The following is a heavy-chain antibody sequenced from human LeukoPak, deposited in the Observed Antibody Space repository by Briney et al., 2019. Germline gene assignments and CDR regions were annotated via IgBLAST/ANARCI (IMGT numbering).Heavy chain of an antibody. CDR2: IIPIFGTA. CDR1: GGTFSSYA. D-gene: IGHD3-22*01. V-gene: IGHV1-69*13. Sequence: SVKVSCKASGGTFSSYASSWVRQAPGQGLEWMGGIIPIFGTANYAQKFQGRVTITADESTRTAYMELSSLRSEDTAVYYCTRGSYYDSSGYSGVRLFDYWGQGTPVTVPS. J-gene: IGHJ4*02. CDR3: TRGSYYDSSGYSGVRLFDY.